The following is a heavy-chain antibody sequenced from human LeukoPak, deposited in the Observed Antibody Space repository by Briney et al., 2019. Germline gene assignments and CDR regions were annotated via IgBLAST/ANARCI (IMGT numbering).Heavy chain of an antibody. CDR2: INHSGST. CDR3: AKDSRTYYYGSGSFSLPKRPLGYFDD. CDR1: GGSFSGYY. V-gene: IGHV4-34*01. D-gene: IGHD3-10*01. Sequence: SETLSLTCAVYGGSFSGYYWSWIRQPPGKGLEWIGEINHSGSTNYNPSLKSRVTISVDTSKNQFSLKLSSVTAADTAVYYCAKDSRTYYYGSGSFSLPKRPLGYFDDWGQGTLVTVSS. J-gene: IGHJ4*02.